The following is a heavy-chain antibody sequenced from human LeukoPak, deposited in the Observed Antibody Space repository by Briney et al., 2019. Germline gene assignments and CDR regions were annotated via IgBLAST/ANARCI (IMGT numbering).Heavy chain of an antibody. D-gene: IGHD3-3*01. CDR3: ARFNGYYMDV. J-gene: IGHJ6*03. Sequence: PGGSLRLSCAASGFTFSSYGMHWVRQAPGKGLERVAFIRYDGSNKYYADSVKGRFTISRDNAKNSLYLQMNSLRAEDTAVYYCARFNGYYMDVWGKGTTVTVSS. CDR2: IRYDGSNK. V-gene: IGHV3-30*02. CDR1: GFTFSSYG.